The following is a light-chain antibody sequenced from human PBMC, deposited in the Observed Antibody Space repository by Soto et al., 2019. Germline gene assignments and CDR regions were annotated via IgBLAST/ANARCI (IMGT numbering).Light chain of an antibody. J-gene: IGKJ1*01. CDR2: GAS. Sequence: EIVMTQSPATLSVSQGERATLSFRASQSVGSNLAWYQLKPGQAPRLLIYGASTRATGIPARFSGSGSGTDFTLTISSLQSEDFAIYFCQQYNNWPPDRTFGQGTKVEIK. CDR3: QQYNNWPPDRT. V-gene: IGKV3-15*01. CDR1: QSVGSN.